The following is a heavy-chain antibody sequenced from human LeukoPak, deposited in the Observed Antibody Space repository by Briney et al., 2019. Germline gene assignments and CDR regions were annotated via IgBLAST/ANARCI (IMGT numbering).Heavy chain of an antibody. Sequence: KPSETLSLTCTVSGGSITSSSYYWGWIRQPPGKGLEWIGSIYYSGGTYYDPSLLSRVTISINTSKNQFSLKLSSVTPADTAVFYCARGSQMVQGGFDYWGQGTLVTVSS. D-gene: IGHD1-1*01. CDR2: IYYSGGT. V-gene: IGHV4-39*01. J-gene: IGHJ4*02. CDR1: GGSITSSSYY. CDR3: ARGSQMVQGGFDY.